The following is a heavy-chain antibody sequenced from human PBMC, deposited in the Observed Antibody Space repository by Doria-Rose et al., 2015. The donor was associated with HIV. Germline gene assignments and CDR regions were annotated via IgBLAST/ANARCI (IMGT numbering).Heavy chain of an antibody. Sequence: QVTLKESGPVLVKPTETLTLTYTVSGVSLSSLGMGVSWIRQPPGKALEWLANIFSDDARSYKASLKSRLTISRRTSKSQVFLTMTDMDPVDTATYYCARIKSSRWYHKYYFDFWGQGTLVIVSA. V-gene: IGHV2-26*01. J-gene: IGHJ4*02. CDR3: ARIKSSRWYHKYYFDF. CDR1: GVSLSSLGMG. CDR2: IFSDDAR. D-gene: IGHD6-13*01.